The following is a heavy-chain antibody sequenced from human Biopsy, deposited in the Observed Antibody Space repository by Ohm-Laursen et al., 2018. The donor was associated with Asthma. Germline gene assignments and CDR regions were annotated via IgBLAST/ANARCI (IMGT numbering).Heavy chain of an antibody. CDR2: SDHRGNT. CDR1: GLSSSAYY. V-gene: IGHV4-34*01. Sequence: SETLSLTCSISGLSSSAYYWTWIRQTPGKGLEWIGESDHRGNTNTNATLKSRVTISKAKSANEFSLKMKSVTAADTAIYYCARGPEWSGLDIWGQGTKVTVSS. J-gene: IGHJ6*02. D-gene: IGHD3-3*01. CDR3: ARGPEWSGLDI.